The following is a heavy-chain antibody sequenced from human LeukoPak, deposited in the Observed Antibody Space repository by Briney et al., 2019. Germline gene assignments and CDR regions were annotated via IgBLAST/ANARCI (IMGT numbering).Heavy chain of an antibody. V-gene: IGHV3-7*01. Sequence: PGGSLRLSCAASGFTFSSYWMSWVRQAPGKGLEWVANIKQDGSEKYYVDSVKGRFTISRDNAKNSLYLQMNSLRAEDTAVYYCARVTLYGSGSYSRWDVWGKGTTVTVSS. CDR3: ARVTLYGSGSYSRWDV. CDR1: GFTFSSYW. D-gene: IGHD3-10*01. J-gene: IGHJ6*04. CDR2: IKQDGSEK.